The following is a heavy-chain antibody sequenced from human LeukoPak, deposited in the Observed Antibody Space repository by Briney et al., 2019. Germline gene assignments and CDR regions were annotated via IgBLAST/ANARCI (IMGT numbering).Heavy chain of an antibody. V-gene: IGHV3-30*04. CDR2: ISYDGSDK. J-gene: IGHJ3*02. CDR3: AREYYDILTGYQMGAFDI. CDR1: GFTFSSYA. D-gene: IGHD3-9*01. Sequence: GGSLRLSCAASGFTFSSYAMHWVRQAPGKGLEWVSVISYDGSDKDYADSVKGRFTVSRDNSKNTLYLQMNSLRAEDTAVYYCAREYYDILTGYQMGAFDIWGQGTMVTVSS.